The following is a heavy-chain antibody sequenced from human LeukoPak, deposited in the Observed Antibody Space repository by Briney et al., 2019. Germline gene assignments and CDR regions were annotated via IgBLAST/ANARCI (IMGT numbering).Heavy chain of an antibody. CDR1: GGSINNNY. D-gene: IGHD3-16*01. V-gene: IGHV4-4*07. CDR3: ARGGTRDLLLDP. CDR2: VYPTGKT. Sequence: PSETLSLTCSVSGGSINNNYWSWIRQSAGQGLEWIGRVYPTGKTHYNPSLLGRVTMSVDPSSSQVSLRLNSVTATDTAVYYCARGGTRDLLLDPWGQGTLVTVSS. J-gene: IGHJ5*02.